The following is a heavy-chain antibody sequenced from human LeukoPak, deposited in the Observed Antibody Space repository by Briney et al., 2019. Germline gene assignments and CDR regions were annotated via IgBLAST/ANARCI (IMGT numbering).Heavy chain of an antibody. D-gene: IGHD3-22*01. J-gene: IGHJ4*02. CDR1: GGTFISYA. CDR3: AGLGGSYYDSSGYVFDY. Sequence: SVKVSCKASGGTFISYAISWVRQAPGQGLEWMGGIIPIFGTANYAQKFQGRVTITTDESTSTAYMELSSLRSEDTAVYYCAGLGGSYYDSSGYVFDYWGQGTLVTASS. V-gene: IGHV1-69*05. CDR2: IIPIFGTA.